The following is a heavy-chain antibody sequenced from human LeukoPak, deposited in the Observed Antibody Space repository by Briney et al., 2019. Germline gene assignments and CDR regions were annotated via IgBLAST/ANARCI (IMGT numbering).Heavy chain of an antibody. CDR3: AKDGILYSSGWYGSYFDY. Sequence: GGSLRLSCAASGFTFSSYWMHWVRQAPGKGLVWVSRINSDGSSTSYADSVKGRFTISRDNAKNTLYLQMNSLRAEDMAVYYCAKDGILYSSGWYGSYFDYWGQGTLVTVSS. CDR2: INSDGSST. CDR1: GFTFSSYW. D-gene: IGHD6-19*01. V-gene: IGHV3-74*01. J-gene: IGHJ4*02.